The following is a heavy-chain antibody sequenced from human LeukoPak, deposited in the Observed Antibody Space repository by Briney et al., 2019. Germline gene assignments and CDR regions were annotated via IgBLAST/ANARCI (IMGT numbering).Heavy chain of an antibody. Sequence: PSETLSLTCIVSGVSLSSSNYYWGWVRQPPGKGLEWIGNIYHSGGASYNPSLKSRVTISVDTSKNQFSLKLTSVTVADTAVYYCARLGVGYCHTATCYEFDYWGQGTRVTVSS. CDR1: GVSLSSSNYY. D-gene: IGHD2/OR15-2a*01. CDR2: IYHSGGA. J-gene: IGHJ4*02. CDR3: ARLGVGYCHTATCYEFDY. V-gene: IGHV4-39*01.